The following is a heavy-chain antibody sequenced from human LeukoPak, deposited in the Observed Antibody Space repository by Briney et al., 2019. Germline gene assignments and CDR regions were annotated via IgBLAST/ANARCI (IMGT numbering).Heavy chain of an antibody. CDR2: IKQDGSEK. J-gene: IGHJ4*02. V-gene: IGHV3-7*03. CDR3: AKDDSSSSTHLDYFDY. CDR1: GFTFSSYW. D-gene: IGHD6-6*01. Sequence: GGSLRLSCAASGFTFSSYWMSWVRQAPGKGLEWVANIKQDGSEKYYVDSVKGRFTISRDNAKNSLYLQMNSLRAEDTAVYYCAKDDSSSSTHLDYFDYWGQGTLVTVSS.